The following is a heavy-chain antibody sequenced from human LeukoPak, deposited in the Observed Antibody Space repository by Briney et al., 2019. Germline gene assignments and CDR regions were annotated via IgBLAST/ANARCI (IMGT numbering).Heavy chain of an antibody. CDR1: GFTFSSYA. J-gene: IGHJ3*02. V-gene: IGHV3-23*01. CDR3: AKEEESTVVTPDAFDI. D-gene: IGHD4-23*01. Sequence: GGSLRLSCAASGFTFSSYAMSWVRQAPGKGLEWVSAISGSGGSTYYADSVKGRFTISRDNSKNTLYLQMNSLRAEDTAVYYCAKEEESTVVTPDAFDIWGQGTMVTVSS. CDR2: ISGSGGST.